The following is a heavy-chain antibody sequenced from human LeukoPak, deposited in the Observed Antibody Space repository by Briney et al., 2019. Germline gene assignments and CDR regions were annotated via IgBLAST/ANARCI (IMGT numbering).Heavy chain of an antibody. CDR3: ARPDCSSTSCYTIDY. J-gene: IGHJ4*02. D-gene: IGHD2-2*02. V-gene: IGHV3-64*01. CDR2: ISSNGGST. CDR1: GFTFSNYG. Sequence: GGSLRLSCAASGFTFSNYGMHSVRQTPGKGLEYVSAISSNGGSTYYANSVKGRFTISRDNSKNTLYLQMGSLRAEDMAVYYCARPDCSSTSCYTIDYWGQGTLVTVSS.